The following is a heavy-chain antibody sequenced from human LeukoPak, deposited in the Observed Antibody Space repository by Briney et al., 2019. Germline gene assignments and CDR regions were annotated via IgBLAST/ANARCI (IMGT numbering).Heavy chain of an antibody. D-gene: IGHD6-19*01. CDR2: IYTSGST. Sequence: SETLSLTCTVSGGSISSYYWSWIRQPAGKGLEWIGRIYTSGSTNYNPSLKSRVTMSVDTSKNQFSLKLSSVTAADTAVYYCARGGQWLVPNWFDPWGQGTLVTVPS. V-gene: IGHV4-4*07. CDR3: ARGGQWLVPNWFDP. J-gene: IGHJ5*02. CDR1: GGSISSYY.